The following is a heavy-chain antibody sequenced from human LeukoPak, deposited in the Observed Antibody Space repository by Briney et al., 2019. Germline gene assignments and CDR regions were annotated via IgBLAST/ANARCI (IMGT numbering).Heavy chain of an antibody. CDR3: AKVAQLWRTPYYYYYMDV. CDR1: GFTFSSYG. CDR2: IRYDGSNK. Sequence: GGSLRLSCAASGFTFSSYGMHWVRQAPGKGLEWVAFIRYDGSNKYYADSVKGRFTISRDNSKNTLYLQMNSLRAEDTAVYYCAKVAQLWRTPYYYYYMDVWGKGTRSPSP. D-gene: IGHD5-18*01. V-gene: IGHV3-30*02. J-gene: IGHJ6*03.